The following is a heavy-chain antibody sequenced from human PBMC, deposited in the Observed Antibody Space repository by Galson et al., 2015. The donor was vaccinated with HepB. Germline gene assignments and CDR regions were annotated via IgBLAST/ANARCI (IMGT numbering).Heavy chain of an antibody. CDR2: ISHDGINK. CDR1: GFTFGSYA. Sequence: SLRLSCAVSGFTFGSYALHWVRQAPGKGLEWVAVISHDGINKYYADSVKGRFAISRDNSKKTLYLQMDSLRPEDTAVYYCARDTDHSFWNGYIDYWGQGTLVTVPS. J-gene: IGHJ4*02. V-gene: IGHV3-30*09. CDR3: ARDTDHSFWNGYIDY. D-gene: IGHD3-3*01.